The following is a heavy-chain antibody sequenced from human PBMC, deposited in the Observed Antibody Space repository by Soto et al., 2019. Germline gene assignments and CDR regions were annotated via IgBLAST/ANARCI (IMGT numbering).Heavy chain of an antibody. D-gene: IGHD4-17*01. CDR3: TTDGPPNYYGDYRYYYYYYMDV. CDR1: GFTFSNAW. Sequence: GGSLRLSCAASGFTFSNAWMSWVRQAPGKGLEWVGRIKSKTDGGTTDYAAPVKGRFTISRDDSKNTLYLQMNSLKTGDTAVYYCTTDGPPNYYGDYRYYYYYYMDVWGKGTTVTVSS. CDR2: IKSKTDGGTT. V-gene: IGHV3-15*01. J-gene: IGHJ6*03.